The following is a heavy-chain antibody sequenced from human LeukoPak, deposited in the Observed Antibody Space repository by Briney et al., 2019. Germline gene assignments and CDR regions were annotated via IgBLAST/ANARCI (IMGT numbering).Heavy chain of an antibody. Sequence: GGSLRLSCAASGFTFSDYYMSWIRQAPGKGLEWVSSISSSGTTMYYADSVKGRFTISRDNAKNSLYLQTNSLRAEDTAVYYCARDLGFLWFDPWGQGTLVPVSS. CDR2: ISSSGTTM. CDR3: ARDLGFLWFDP. J-gene: IGHJ5*02. CDR1: GFTFSDYY. D-gene: IGHD2/OR15-2a*01. V-gene: IGHV3-11*01.